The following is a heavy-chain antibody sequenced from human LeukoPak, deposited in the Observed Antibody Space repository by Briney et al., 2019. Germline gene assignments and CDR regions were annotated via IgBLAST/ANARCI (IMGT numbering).Heavy chain of an antibody. D-gene: IGHD1-26*01. V-gene: IGHV3-66*01. CDR3: TREAGATDS. CDR2: IYSDGST. Sequence: GGSLRLPCAVSGFTVSSNYMSWVRQAPGKGLEWVSIIYSDGSTYYPDSVKGRFTISRDNSKNMLYLQMNSLRAEDTALYYCTREAGATDSWGQGTLVTVSS. CDR1: GFTVSSNY. J-gene: IGHJ4*02.